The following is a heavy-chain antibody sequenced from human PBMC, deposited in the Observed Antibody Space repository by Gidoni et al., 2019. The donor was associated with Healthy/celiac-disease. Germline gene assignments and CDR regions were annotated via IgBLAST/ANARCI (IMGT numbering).Heavy chain of an antibody. Sequence: QVQLQQWGAGLLKPSETLFLTCAVYGGSFSGYYWSWIRQPPGKGLEWVGEINHSGSTNYNPALKSRVTISVDTSKNQFSLKLSSVTAADTAVYYCARRQVTTAPVRQYYYYGMDVWGQGTTVTVSS. D-gene: IGHD4-4*01. J-gene: IGHJ6*02. V-gene: IGHV4-34*01. CDR2: INHSGST. CDR1: GGSFSGYY. CDR3: ARRQVTTAPVRQYYYYGMDV.